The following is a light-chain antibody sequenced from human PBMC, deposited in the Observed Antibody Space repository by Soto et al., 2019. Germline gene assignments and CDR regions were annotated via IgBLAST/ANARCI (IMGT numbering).Light chain of an antibody. CDR3: NSYTTSTTWVWV. V-gene: IGLV2-14*01. CDR1: SSDVGAYNY. J-gene: IGLJ3*02. CDR2: EVS. Sequence: QSVLTQPASVSGSPGQSITISCTGTSSDVGAYNYVSWYQQHPGKAPKLIIYEVSNRPSGVSNRFSGSKSGNTASLTISGLQAEDEADYYCNSYTTSTTWVWVFGGGTKLTVL.